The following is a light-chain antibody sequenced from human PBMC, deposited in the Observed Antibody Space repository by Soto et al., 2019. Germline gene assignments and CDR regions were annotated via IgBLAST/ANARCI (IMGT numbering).Light chain of an antibody. J-gene: IGKJ1*01. Sequence: EIVMTQSPVTLSVSPGERATLSCRASQSVRSNLAWYQQKPGQAPSLLIYGAFTRETGIPTRFSGTGSGTEFTLTISSLQSEDFALYYCQQYNDWPLTFGQGTKV. CDR1: QSVRSN. CDR2: GAF. V-gene: IGKV3-15*01. CDR3: QQYNDWPLT.